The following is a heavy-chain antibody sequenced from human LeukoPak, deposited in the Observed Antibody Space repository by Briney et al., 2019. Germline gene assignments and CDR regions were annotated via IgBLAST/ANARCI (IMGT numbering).Heavy chain of an antibody. D-gene: IGHD6-6*01. CDR2: IWYDGSNK. Sequence: PXKGLEWVAVIWYDGSNKYYADSVKGRFTISRDNSKNTLYLQMNSLRAEDTAVYYCARDHVSSSSGWFDPWGQGTLVTVSS. V-gene: IGHV3-33*01. J-gene: IGHJ5*02. CDR3: ARDHVSSSSGWFDP.